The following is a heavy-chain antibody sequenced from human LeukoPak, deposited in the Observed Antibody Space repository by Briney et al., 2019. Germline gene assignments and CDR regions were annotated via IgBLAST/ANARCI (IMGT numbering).Heavy chain of an antibody. CDR2: ISSSGSTI. CDR3: ARETLGIAAAGIGLGFDY. D-gene: IGHD6-13*01. CDR1: GFTFSSYE. V-gene: IGHV3-48*03. Sequence: GGSLRLSCAASGFTFSSYEMNWVRQAPGKGLEWVSYISSSGSTIHYADSVKGRFTISRDNAKNSLYLQMNSLRAEDTAVYYCARETLGIAAAGIGLGFDYWGQGTLVTVSS. J-gene: IGHJ4*02.